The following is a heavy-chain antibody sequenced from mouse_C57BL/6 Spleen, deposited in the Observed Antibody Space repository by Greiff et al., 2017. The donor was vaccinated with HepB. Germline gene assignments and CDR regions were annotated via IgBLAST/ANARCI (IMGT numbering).Heavy chain of an antibody. V-gene: IGHV1-80*01. CDR3: ARENYGSSSMDY. CDR1: GYAFSSYW. CDR2: IYPGDGDT. D-gene: IGHD1-1*01. J-gene: IGHJ2*01. Sequence: VQLQQSGAELVKPGASVKISCKASGYAFSSYWMNWVKQRPGKGLEWIGQIYPGDGDTNYNGKFKGKATLTADKSSSTAYMQLSSLTSEDSAVYFCARENYGSSSMDYWGQGTTLTVSS.